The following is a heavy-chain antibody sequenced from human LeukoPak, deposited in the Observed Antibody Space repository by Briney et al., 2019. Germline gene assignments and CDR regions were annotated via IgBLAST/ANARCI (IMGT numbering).Heavy chain of an antibody. CDR1: GDSISSYY. J-gene: IGHJ6*03. D-gene: IGHD2-2*01. V-gene: IGHV4-59*08. CDR2: VYYSGST. Sequence: PSETLSLTCTVSGDSISSYYWNWIRQPPGKGLEWIGYVYYSGSTNYNPSLKSRVTVSVDTSKNQFSLKLSSVTAADTAVYYCARVPMPYYYYYMDVWGKGTTVTVSS. CDR3: ARVPMPYYYYYMDV.